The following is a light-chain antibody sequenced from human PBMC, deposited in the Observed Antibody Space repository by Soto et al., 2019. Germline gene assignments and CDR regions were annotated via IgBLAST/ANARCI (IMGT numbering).Light chain of an antibody. J-gene: IGKJ3*01. CDR3: QHYGSSPQIT. CDR1: QSVSSTY. CDR2: GAS. Sequence: IELTQSPGILSFSPGERATLSCRARQSVSSTYLAWYQQKPGQAPRLLIYGASNRATGVPDRFSGSGSGTDFTLTISRLEPEDFAVYYCQHYGSSPQITFGPGTKVDFK. V-gene: IGKV3-20*01.